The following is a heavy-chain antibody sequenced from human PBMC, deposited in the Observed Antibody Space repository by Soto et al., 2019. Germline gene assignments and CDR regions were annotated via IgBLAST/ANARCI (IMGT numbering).Heavy chain of an antibody. CDR2: INPNAGGT. J-gene: IGHJ6*02. CDR1: GYSFISYY. D-gene: IGHD6-6*01. CDR3: ARDNITSSRARYYDNYDRDV. V-gene: IGHV1-46*01. Sequence: VKVSCKASGYSFISYYLHWVRQAPGQGLEWMGIINPNAGGTSYAQQFQGRVTMTRDTSTSTVYMELSSLRSEETDVYYCARDNITSSRARYYDNYDRDVCVHG.